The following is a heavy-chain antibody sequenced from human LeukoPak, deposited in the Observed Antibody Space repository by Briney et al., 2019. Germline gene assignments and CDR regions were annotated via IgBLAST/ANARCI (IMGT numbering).Heavy chain of an antibody. Sequence: SVKVSCKASGGTFSSYAISWVRQAPGQGLEWMGGIIPIFGTANYAQKFQGRVTITADESTSTAYMELSSLRSEDTAVYYCARAVRLYYYDSSGWDAFDIWGQGTMVTVSS. CDR3: ARAVRLYYYDSSGWDAFDI. CDR1: GGTFSSYA. CDR2: IIPIFGTA. V-gene: IGHV1-69*01. J-gene: IGHJ3*02. D-gene: IGHD3-22*01.